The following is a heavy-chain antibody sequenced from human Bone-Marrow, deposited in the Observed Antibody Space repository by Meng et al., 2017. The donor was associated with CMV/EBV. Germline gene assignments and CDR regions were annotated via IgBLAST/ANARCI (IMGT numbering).Heavy chain of an antibody. CDR1: GGSISSYY. V-gene: IGHV4-59*12. Sequence: SETLSLTCTVPGGSISSYYWSWIRQPPGKGLEWIGYIYCSGSTNYNPSLKSRVTISVDTSKNQFSLKLSSGTAADTAVYYCARDGSNRGPAFDIWGQGTMVTVSS. D-gene: IGHD7-27*01. J-gene: IGHJ3*02. CDR2: IYCSGST. CDR3: ARDGSNRGPAFDI.